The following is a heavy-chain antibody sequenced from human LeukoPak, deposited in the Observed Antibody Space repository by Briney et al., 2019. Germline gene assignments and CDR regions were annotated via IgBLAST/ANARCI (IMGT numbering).Heavy chain of an antibody. J-gene: IGHJ4*02. V-gene: IGHV3-23*01. CDR1: GFTFSSYA. CDR3: AKGWNGYDRFDY. D-gene: IGHD5-12*01. CDR2: ISGSGGST. Sequence: GGSLRLSCAASGFTFSSYAMGWVRQAPGKGLEWVSGISGSGGSTYYADSVKGRFSISRDNSKDTLFLQMNSLRAEDTAVYYCAKGWNGYDRFDYWGQGTLVTVSS.